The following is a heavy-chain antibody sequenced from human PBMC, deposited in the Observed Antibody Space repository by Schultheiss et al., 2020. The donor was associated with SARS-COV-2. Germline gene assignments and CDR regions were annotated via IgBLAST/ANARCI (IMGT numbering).Heavy chain of an antibody. CDR2: IYYSGST. Sequence: SQTLSLTCAVYGGSFSGYYWSWIRQHPGKGLEWIGYIYYSGSTYYNPSLKSRVTISVDTSKNQFSLKLSSVTAADTAVYYCARLGVVVAATRPHAFDIWGQGTMVTVSS. CDR1: GGSFSGYY. V-gene: IGHV4-34*01. CDR3: ARLGVVVAATRPHAFDI. D-gene: IGHD2-15*01. J-gene: IGHJ3*02.